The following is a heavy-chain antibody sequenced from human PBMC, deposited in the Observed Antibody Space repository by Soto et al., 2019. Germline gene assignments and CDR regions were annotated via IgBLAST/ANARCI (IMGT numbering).Heavy chain of an antibody. J-gene: IGHJ3*02. CDR2: ISGSGGST. Sequence: GGSLRLSCAASGFTFSSYAMSWVRQAPGKGLEWVSAISGSGGSTYYADSVKGRFAIARDNSKNTLYLQMNSLRAEDTAVYYCAKDPYSSSWYAFDIWGQGTMVTVSS. CDR3: AKDPYSSSWYAFDI. V-gene: IGHV3-23*01. D-gene: IGHD6-13*01. CDR1: GFTFSSYA.